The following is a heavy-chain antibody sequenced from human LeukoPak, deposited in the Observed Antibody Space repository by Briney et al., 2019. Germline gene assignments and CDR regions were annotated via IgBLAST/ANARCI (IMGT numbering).Heavy chain of an antibody. Sequence: GGSLRLSCAASGFPFSSYGMHWVRPAPGKGLEWVAVISYDGSNKYYADSVKGRFTISRDNSKNTLYLQMNSLRAEDTAVYYCAKDGYGSGPNGAFDIWGQGTMVTVSS. V-gene: IGHV3-30*18. CDR3: AKDGYGSGPNGAFDI. D-gene: IGHD3-10*01. CDR1: GFPFSSYG. CDR2: ISYDGSNK. J-gene: IGHJ3*02.